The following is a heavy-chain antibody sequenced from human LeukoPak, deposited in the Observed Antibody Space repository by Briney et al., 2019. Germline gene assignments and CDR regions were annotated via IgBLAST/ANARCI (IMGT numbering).Heavy chain of an antibody. Sequence: SETLSLTCTVSGGSISSGSYFCSWIRRPAGKGLEWIGRIYTSGSTNYNPSVKSRVTISVDTSKIQFSLKLSSVTAADTAVYYCARFSGSYYIGVDYWGQGTLVTVSS. J-gene: IGHJ4*02. CDR1: GGSISSGSYF. CDR3: ARFSGSYYIGVDY. D-gene: IGHD3-10*01. V-gene: IGHV4-61*02. CDR2: IYTSGST.